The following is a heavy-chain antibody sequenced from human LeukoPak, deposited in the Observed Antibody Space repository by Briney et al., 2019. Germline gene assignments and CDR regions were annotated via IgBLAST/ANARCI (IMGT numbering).Heavy chain of an antibody. CDR2: IDPSDSYS. V-gene: IGHV5-10-1*01. Sequence: GESLRISFKGSGYSFTSYWISWVRQMPGKGLEWMGRIDPSDSYSNYSPSFQGHVAISADKSISTAYLQWSSLKASDTAMYYCARYDISAYRDDYWGQGTLVTVYS. CDR1: GYSFTSYW. D-gene: IGHD3-22*01. J-gene: IGHJ4*02. CDR3: ARYDISAYRDDY.